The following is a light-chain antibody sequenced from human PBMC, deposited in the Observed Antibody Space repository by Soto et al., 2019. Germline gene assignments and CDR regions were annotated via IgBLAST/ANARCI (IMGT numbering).Light chain of an antibody. CDR3: SSYKSSSTYL. Sequence: QFALTQPASVSASPGQSITISCTGTSSDVGRYNYVSWYQQYPGKAPKLILYDVSKRPSGVADRFAGSKSGNTASLTISGLQPEDEADYYCSSYKSSSTYLFGTGTKLTVL. CDR2: DVS. J-gene: IGLJ1*01. CDR1: SSDVGRYNY. V-gene: IGLV2-14*03.